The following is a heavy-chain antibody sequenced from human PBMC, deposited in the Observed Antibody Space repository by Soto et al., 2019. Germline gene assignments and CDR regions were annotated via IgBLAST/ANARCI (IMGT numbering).Heavy chain of an antibody. Sequence: PXETLSLTCTVAGGSISSYYWSWIRQPPGKGLEWIGYIYYSGSTNYNPSLKSRVTISVDTSKNQFSLKLSSVTAADTAVYYCARGPGVLRFLEWLSHYYYGMDVWGQGTTVTVSS. CDR2: IYYSGST. V-gene: IGHV4-59*01. D-gene: IGHD3-3*01. CDR1: GGSISSYY. J-gene: IGHJ6*02. CDR3: ARGPGVLRFLEWLSHYYYGMDV.